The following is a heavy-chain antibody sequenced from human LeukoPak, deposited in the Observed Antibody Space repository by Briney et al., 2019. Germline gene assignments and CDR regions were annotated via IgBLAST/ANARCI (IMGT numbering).Heavy chain of an antibody. CDR2: IKQDGSEK. Sequence: GGSLRLSCAASGFTFSSYWMSWVRQAPGKGLEWVANIKQDGSEKYYVDSVKGRFTISRDNAKNSLYLQMNSLRAEDTAVYYCARVAGYCSSTSCRMYNWFDPWGQGTLVTVSS. CDR1: GFTFSSYW. V-gene: IGHV3-7*01. CDR3: ARVAGYCSSTSCRMYNWFDP. D-gene: IGHD2-2*01. J-gene: IGHJ5*02.